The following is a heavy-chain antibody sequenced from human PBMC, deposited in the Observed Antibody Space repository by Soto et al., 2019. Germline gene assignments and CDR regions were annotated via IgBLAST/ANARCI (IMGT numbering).Heavy chain of an antibody. CDR3: ARLPLRITVFGKVLGYSDS. D-gene: IGHD3-3*01. CDR1: GGSFNDYA. V-gene: IGHV1-69*06. CDR2: IIPLFGTS. J-gene: IGHJ4*02. Sequence: QVQLLQSGAEVKTPGSSVTVSCTPSGGSFNDYAFSWVRQAPGQGLKWLGGIIPLFGTSDYSQSFRDRATITAVKSTSTVFLELRSLTSQDTAVYYCARLPLRITVFGKVLGYSDSWGQGSLITVSS.